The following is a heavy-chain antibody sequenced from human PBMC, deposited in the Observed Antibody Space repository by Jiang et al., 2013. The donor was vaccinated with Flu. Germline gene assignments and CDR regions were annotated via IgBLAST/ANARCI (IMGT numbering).Heavy chain of an antibody. D-gene: IGHD6-19*01. J-gene: IGHJ4*02. V-gene: IGHV7-4-1*02. Sequence: FTSYAMNWVRQAPGQGLEWMGWINTNTGNPTYAQGFTGRFVFSLDTSVSTAYLQISSLKAEDTAVYYCARDTGIAVAGTFSPAFYWGQGTLVTVSS. CDR3: ARDTGIAVAGTFSPAFY. CDR2: INTNTGNP. CDR1: FTSYA.